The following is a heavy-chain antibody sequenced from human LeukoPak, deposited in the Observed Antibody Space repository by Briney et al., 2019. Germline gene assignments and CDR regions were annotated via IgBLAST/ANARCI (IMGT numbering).Heavy chain of an antibody. J-gene: IGHJ4*02. V-gene: IGHV3-7*04. CDR1: GFTFSTYW. D-gene: IGHD2-2*01. CDR2: IKQDGSGK. CDR3: ARGGYQLLWY. Sequence: GGSLRLSCAASGFTFSTYWMSWVRQAPGTGLGWVASIKQDGSGKSYVDSVKGRFTISRDNAKNSLYLQMNSLRAEDTAVYYCARGGYQLLWYWGQGTLVTVSS.